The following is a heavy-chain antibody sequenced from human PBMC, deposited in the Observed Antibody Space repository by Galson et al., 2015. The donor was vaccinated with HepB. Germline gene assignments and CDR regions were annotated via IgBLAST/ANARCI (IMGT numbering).Heavy chain of an antibody. D-gene: IGHD6-13*01. J-gene: IGHJ4*02. V-gene: IGHV3-53*01. CDR2: IYTGGST. Sequence: SLRLSCAASGFIVSSNYMNWVRQAPGKGLEWVSVIYTGGSTYYAESVKGRFTISRDNSKNTLYLQMNSLRAEDQAVYYCAGALHSSSCYGRYSYQYGCPGSLVTVSS. CDR3: AGALHSSSCYGRYSYQY. CDR1: GFIVSSNY.